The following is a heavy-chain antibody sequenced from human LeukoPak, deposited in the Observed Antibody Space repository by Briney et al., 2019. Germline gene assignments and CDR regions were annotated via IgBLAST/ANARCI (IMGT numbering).Heavy chain of an antibody. D-gene: IGHD6-19*01. J-gene: IGHJ4*02. CDR2: ISYDGSNK. CDR3: AKDAHPRAVAGTCLDY. CDR1: GFPFSSYG. V-gene: IGHV3-30*18. Sequence: PGGSLRLSCAASGFPFSSYGMHWVRQATGKGLEWVAVISYDGSNKYYADSVKGRFTISRDNSKNTLYLQMNSLRAEDTAVYYCAKDAHPRAVAGTCLDYWGQGTLVTVSS.